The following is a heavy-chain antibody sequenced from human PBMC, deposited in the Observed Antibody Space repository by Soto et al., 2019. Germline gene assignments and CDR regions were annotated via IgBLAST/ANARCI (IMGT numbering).Heavy chain of an antibody. Sequence: QVQLLESGGGVVQPGRSLRLSCAASGFSFSDYGMRWVRQAPGKGLEWVALIYYDGSNENYADSVQGRFTISRDNSKNTVYPQTTSPKTTDRAIENCASRGQSDS. V-gene: IGHV3-33*08. J-gene: IGHJ5*01. CDR1: GFSFSDYG. CDR2: IYYDGSNE. D-gene: IGHD3-10*01. CDR3: ASRGQSDS.